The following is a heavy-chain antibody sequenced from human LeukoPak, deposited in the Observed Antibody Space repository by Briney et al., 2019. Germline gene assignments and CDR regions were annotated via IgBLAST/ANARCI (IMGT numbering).Heavy chain of an antibody. D-gene: IGHD6-13*01. CDR3: AKHYSSSWYADY. Sequence: QSGGSLRLSCAASGFTFSSYAMSWVRQAPGKGLEWVSAISGSGGSTYYADSVKGRFTISRDNSKNTLYLQMNSLRAEDTAVYYCAKHYSSSWYADYWGQGTLVTVSS. J-gene: IGHJ4*02. CDR2: ISGSGGST. CDR1: GFTFSSYA. V-gene: IGHV3-23*01.